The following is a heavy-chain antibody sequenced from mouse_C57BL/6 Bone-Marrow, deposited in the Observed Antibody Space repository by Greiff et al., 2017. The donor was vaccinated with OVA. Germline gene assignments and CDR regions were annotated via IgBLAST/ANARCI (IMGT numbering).Heavy chain of an antibody. Sequence: EVHLVESGEGLVKPGGSLKLSCAASGFTFSSYAMSWVRQTPEKRLEWVAYISSGGDYIYYADPVKGRFTISRDNARNTLYLQMSSLKSEDTAMYYCTRDPHVPDWYFDVWGTGTTVTVSS. CDR1: GFTFSSYA. J-gene: IGHJ1*03. V-gene: IGHV5-9-1*02. CDR2: ISSGGDYI. CDR3: TRDPHVPDWYFDV.